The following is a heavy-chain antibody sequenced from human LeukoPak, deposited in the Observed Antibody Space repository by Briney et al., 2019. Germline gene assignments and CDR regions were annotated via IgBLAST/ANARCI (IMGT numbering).Heavy chain of an antibody. CDR3: AREVKVDNQRYYFDY. D-gene: IGHD1-14*01. V-gene: IGHV3-53*01. Sequence: GGSLRLSCAASGFTFSSYAMSWVRQAPGKGLEWVSVIYSGGSTYYADSVKGRFTISRDNSKNTLYLQMNSLRAEDTAVYYCAREVKVDNQRYYFDYWGQGTLVTVSS. J-gene: IGHJ4*02. CDR1: GFTFSSYA. CDR2: IYSGGST.